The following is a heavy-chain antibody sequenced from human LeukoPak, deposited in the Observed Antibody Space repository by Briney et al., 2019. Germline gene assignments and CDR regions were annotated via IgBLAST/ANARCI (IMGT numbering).Heavy chain of an antibody. CDR2: ISNSSIYI. CDR3: ARGADNYGYTFDY. Sequence: GGSLRLSCAASGFTFSRNSMNWVRQAPGKGLEWVSSISNSSIYIYYADPVKGRFTISRDNAKNSLYLEMNSLRAEDTAIYYCARGADNYGYTFDYWGQGTLVTASS. CDR1: GFTFSRNS. J-gene: IGHJ4*02. D-gene: IGHD5-18*01. V-gene: IGHV3-21*01.